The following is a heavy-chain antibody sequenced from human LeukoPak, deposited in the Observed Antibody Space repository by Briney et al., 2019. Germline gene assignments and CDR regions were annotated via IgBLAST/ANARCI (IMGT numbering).Heavy chain of an antibody. J-gene: IGHJ6*02. D-gene: IGHD6-13*01. CDR2: IYSGGST. Sequence: GGSLRLSCAASGFTFSSYSMNWVRQAPGKGLEWVSVIYSGGSTYYADSVKGRFTISRDNSKNTLYLQMNSLRAEDTAVYYCARDRRRQQQSMDVWGQGTTVTVSS. CDR1: GFTFSSYS. CDR3: ARDRRRQQQSMDV. V-gene: IGHV3-66*01.